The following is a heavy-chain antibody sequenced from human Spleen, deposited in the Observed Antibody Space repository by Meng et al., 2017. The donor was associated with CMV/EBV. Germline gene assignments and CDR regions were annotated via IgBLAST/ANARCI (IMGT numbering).Heavy chain of an antibody. CDR1: SFSGYY. V-gene: IGHV4-34*01. J-gene: IGHJ6*02. CDR2: INHSGST. CDR3: ARAGYSYGYGGYYYYGMDV. D-gene: IGHD5-18*01. Sequence: SFSGYYWSWIRQPPGKGLEWIGEINHSGSTNYNPSLKSRVTISVDTSKNQFSLKLSSVTAADTAVYYCARAGYSYGYGGYYYYGMDVWGQGTMVTVSS.